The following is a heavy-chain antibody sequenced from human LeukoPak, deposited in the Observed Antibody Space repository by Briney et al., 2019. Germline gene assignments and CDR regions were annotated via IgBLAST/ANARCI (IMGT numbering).Heavy chain of an antibody. D-gene: IGHD6-13*01. CDR1: GASISTGSYY. CDR2: IYTTGIT. J-gene: IGHJ4*02. CDR3: ARDHSRFDY. Sequence: SETLSLTCTVSGASISTGSYYWNWIRQPAGKGLEWTGRIYTTGITNYNPSLKSRVTISVDTSKNQFSLKLSSVTAADTAVYYCARDHSRFDYWGQGTLVTVSS. V-gene: IGHV4-61*02.